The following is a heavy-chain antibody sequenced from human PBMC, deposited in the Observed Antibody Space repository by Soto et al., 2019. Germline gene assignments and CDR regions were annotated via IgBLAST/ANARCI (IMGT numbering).Heavy chain of an antibody. D-gene: IGHD6-6*01. V-gene: IGHV1-69*04. J-gene: IGHJ5*02. Sequence: SVKVSCKASGGTFSSYTISWVRQAPGQGLEWMGRIIPILGIANYAQKFQGRVTITADKSTSTAYMELSSLRSEDTAVYYCARDEGSIAAPPNPWGQGTLVTVSS. CDR1: GGTFSSYT. CDR2: IIPILGIA. CDR3: ARDEGSIAAPPNP.